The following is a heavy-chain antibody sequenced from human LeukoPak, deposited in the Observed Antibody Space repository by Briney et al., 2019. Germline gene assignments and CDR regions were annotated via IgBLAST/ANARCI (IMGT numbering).Heavy chain of an antibody. V-gene: IGHV1-2*02. CDR2: INPNSGGT. J-gene: IGHJ4*02. D-gene: IGHD3-22*01. CDR1: GYTFTGYY. CDR3: ARGDYYDSSGYWNFDY. Sequence: ASVKVSCTASGYTFTGYYMHWVRQAPGQGLEWMGWINPNSGGTNYAQKFQGRVTMTRDTSISTAYMELSRLRSDDTAVYYCARGDYYDSSGYWNFDYWGQGTLVTVSS.